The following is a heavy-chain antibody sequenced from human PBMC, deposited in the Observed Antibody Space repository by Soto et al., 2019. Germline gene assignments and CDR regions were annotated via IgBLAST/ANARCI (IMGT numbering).Heavy chain of an antibody. V-gene: IGHV1-69*12. CDR3: ARDCISTSCNSAEYFQH. D-gene: IGHD2-2*02. J-gene: IGHJ1*01. CDR1: GGTFSSYA. Sequence: QVQLVQSGAEVKKPGSSVKVSCKASGGTFSSYAISWVRQAPGQGLEWMGGIIPIFGTANYAQKFQGRVTITADESTSTDYMELSSLRSEDTAVYYCARDCISTSCNSAEYFQHWGQGTLVTVSS. CDR2: IIPIFGTA.